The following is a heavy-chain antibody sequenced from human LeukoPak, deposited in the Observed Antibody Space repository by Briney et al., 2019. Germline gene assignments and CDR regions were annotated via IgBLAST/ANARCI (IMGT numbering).Heavy chain of an antibody. Sequence: GGSLRLSCAASGFFFSNSWMDWVRQAPGKGLEWVANIKGDGSEKYYVDSVKGRFTISRDNAKNSLYLQMNSLRADDTAVYFRSWTLNYWGQGTLVTVSS. J-gene: IGHJ4*02. CDR1: GFFFSNSW. CDR3: SWTLNY. D-gene: IGHD3/OR15-3a*01. CDR2: IKGDGSEK. V-gene: IGHV3-7*01.